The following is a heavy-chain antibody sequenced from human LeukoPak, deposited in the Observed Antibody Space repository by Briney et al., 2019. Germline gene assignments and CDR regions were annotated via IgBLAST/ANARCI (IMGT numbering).Heavy chain of an antibody. J-gene: IGHJ2*01. CDR1: GDSVSSNSAA. CDR2: TYYRSKWYN. D-gene: IGHD4-17*01. V-gene: IGHV6-1*01. Sequence: SQTLSLTCAISGDSVSSNSAAWDWIRQSPSRGLEWLGRTYYRSKWYNDYAVSVKSLITINPDTSKNQFSLQLNSVTPEDTAVYYCARDSPLTTVTTFPYWYFDLWGRGTLVTVSS. CDR3: ARDSPLTTVTTFPYWYFDL.